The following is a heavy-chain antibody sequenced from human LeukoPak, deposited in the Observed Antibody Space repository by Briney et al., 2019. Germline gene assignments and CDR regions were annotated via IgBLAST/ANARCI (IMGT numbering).Heavy chain of an antibody. V-gene: IGHV3-48*04. Sequence: GGSLRLSCAAAGFTFSSYSMNWVRQAPGKGLEWVSYISGSGSPIFYADSIKGRFTVPRDNAKNSLYLQMNSPRAEDTAVYYCARVGQQLALDMDVWGKGTTVTVSS. D-gene: IGHD6-13*01. CDR3: ARVGQQLALDMDV. CDR2: ISGSGSPI. CDR1: GFTFSSYS. J-gene: IGHJ6*03.